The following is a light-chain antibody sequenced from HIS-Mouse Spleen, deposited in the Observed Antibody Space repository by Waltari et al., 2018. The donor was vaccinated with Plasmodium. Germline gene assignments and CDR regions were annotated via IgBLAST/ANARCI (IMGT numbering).Light chain of an antibody. V-gene: IGKV1-39*01. J-gene: IGKJ1*01. CDR3: QQNYNTWT. Sequence: DIQMTQSPSSLSASVGDRVTITCRASQSISSFLNWYQQKPGKAPKLLNYAASSLQSGVPSRFSGSGSGTDCTHTISSLQPEDFATYYCQQNYNTWTFGQGTKVEIK. CDR1: QSISSF. CDR2: AAS.